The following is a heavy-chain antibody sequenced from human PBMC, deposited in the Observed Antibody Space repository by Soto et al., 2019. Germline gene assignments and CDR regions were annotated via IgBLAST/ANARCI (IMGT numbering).Heavy chain of an antibody. CDR3: GRDSFRNRIAAAATFNYYYYYGMDG. D-gene: IGHD6-13*01. Sequence: GGSLRLSCAASGFTFGIDTLNWVRQAPGKGLEWVASLGTIGTYIYYADSVRGRFTISRDNAKNSLYLQMNTLRAEDTALYYCGRDSFRNRIAAAATFNYYYYYGMDGWGQGTTVTVSS. V-gene: IGHV3-21*01. J-gene: IGHJ6*02. CDR1: GFTFGIDT. CDR2: LGTIGTYI.